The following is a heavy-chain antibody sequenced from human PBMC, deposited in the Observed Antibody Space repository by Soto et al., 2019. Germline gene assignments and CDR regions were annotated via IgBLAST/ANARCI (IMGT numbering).Heavy chain of an antibody. D-gene: IGHD3-22*01. V-gene: IGHV1-8*01. CDR2: MNPNSGNT. Sequence: QVQLVQSGAEVKKPGASVKVSCKASGYTFTSYDINWVRQATGQGLEGMGWMNPNSGNTVYAQKFQGRVTMTRNSSISTAYMELSSLRSEDTAVYYCARGPDRGFTIIVVAAYWFDPWGQGTLVTVSS. CDR1: GYTFTSYD. J-gene: IGHJ5*02. CDR3: ARGPDRGFTIIVVAAYWFDP.